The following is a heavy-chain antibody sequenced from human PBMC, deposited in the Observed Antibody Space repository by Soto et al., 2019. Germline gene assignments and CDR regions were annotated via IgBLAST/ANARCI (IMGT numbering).Heavy chain of an antibody. Sequence: QVQLVQSGAEVKQPGSSVKVSCKASGGTFSGYAISWVRQAPGQGLEWMGGIIPISGTANYAQKFQGRVTITADESTSTAYMELSSLRSEDTAVYYCARSQGSSTSLEIYYYYYYGMDVWGQGTTVTVSS. CDR3: ARSQGSSTSLEIYYYYYYGMDV. D-gene: IGHD2-2*01. CDR1: GGTFSGYA. V-gene: IGHV1-69*01. J-gene: IGHJ6*02. CDR2: IIPISGTA.